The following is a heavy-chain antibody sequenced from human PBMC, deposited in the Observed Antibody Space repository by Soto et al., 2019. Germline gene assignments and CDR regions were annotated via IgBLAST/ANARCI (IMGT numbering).Heavy chain of an antibody. Sequence: PSETLSLTCTVSGGSISGYYWSWIRQPPGKGLEWIGYMYNTGSTVYNPSFKSRVTISVDTSKNQFSLKLNSVTAADTAVYYCAHFDWFIDYWGQGTLVTVSP. J-gene: IGHJ4*02. V-gene: IGHV4-59*01. D-gene: IGHD3-9*01. CDR1: GGSISGYY. CDR2: MYNTGST. CDR3: AHFDWFIDY.